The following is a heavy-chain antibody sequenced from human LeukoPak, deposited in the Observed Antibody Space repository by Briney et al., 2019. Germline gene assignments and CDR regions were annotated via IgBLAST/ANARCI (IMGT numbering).Heavy chain of an antibody. Sequence: SETLSLTCTVSGGSISSYYWSWIRQPPGKGLEWIGYIYYSGSTNYNPSLKSRVTISVDTSKNQFSLKLSSVTAADTAVYYCARSGSGYLRYYFDYWGQGTLVTVSS. D-gene: IGHD5-12*01. CDR1: GGSISSYY. J-gene: IGHJ4*02. V-gene: IGHV4-59*12. CDR2: IYYSGST. CDR3: ARSGSGYLRYYFDY.